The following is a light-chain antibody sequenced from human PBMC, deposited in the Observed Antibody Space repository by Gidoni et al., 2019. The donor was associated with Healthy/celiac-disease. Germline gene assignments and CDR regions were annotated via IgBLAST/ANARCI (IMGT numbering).Light chain of an antibody. J-gene: IGKJ1*01. CDR2: AAS. CDR1: QSISSY. CDR3: QQSYSTPPT. Sequence: DIQMTQSPSSLSASVGDRVTITCRASQSISSYLNWYQQKPGKAPKLLIYAASSLQSVVPSRFSGSGSGTDFTLTISSLQPEDFATYYCQQSYSTPPTFXQXTKVEIK. V-gene: IGKV1-39*01.